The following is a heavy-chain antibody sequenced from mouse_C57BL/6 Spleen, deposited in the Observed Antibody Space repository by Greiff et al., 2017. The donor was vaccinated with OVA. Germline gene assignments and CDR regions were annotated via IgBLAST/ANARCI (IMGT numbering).Heavy chain of an antibody. Sequence: EVKLMESGPELVKPGASVKISCKASGYSFTGYYMNWVKQSPEKSLEWIGEINPSTGGTTYNQKFKAKATLTVDKSSSTAYMQLKSLTSEDSAVYYCARRATPGDYWGQGTSVTVSS. CDR2: INPSTGGT. CDR3: ARRATPGDY. CDR1: GYSFTGYY. D-gene: IGHD3-1*01. V-gene: IGHV1-42*01. J-gene: IGHJ4*01.